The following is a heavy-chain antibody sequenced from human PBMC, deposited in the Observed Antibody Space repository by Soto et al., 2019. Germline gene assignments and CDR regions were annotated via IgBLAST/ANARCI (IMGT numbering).Heavy chain of an antibody. D-gene: IGHD4-17*01. J-gene: IGHJ4*02. CDR1: GGSISSYY. CDR2: IYYSGST. Sequence: QVQLQESGPGLVKPSETLSLTCTVSGGSISSYYWSWIRQPPGKGLEWIGYIYYSGSTNYNPSLKSRVTISVDTPKSQFSLRLSSVTAADTAVYYCARRYGASFDYWGRGTLVTVSS. CDR3: ARRYGASFDY. V-gene: IGHV4-59*01.